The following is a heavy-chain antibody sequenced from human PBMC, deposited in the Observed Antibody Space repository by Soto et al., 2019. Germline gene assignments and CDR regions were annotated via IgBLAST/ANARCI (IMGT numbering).Heavy chain of an antibody. CDR2: IYHSGST. V-gene: IGHV4-30-2*01. CDR3: ARGGDYYDRDAAFDI. CDR1: GGSISSGGYS. D-gene: IGHD3-22*01. Sequence: KASETLSLTCAVSGGSISSGGYSWSWIRQPPGKGLEWIGYIYHSGSTCYNPSLKSRVTISVDRSKNQFSLKLSSVTAADTAVYYCARGGDYYDRDAAFDIWGQGTMVTVSS. J-gene: IGHJ3*02.